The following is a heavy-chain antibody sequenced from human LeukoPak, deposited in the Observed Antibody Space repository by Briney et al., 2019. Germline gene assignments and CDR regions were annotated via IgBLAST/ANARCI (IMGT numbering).Heavy chain of an antibody. V-gene: IGHV4-34*01. CDR3: AREGWIYCSGGSCYGY. Sequence: SETLSLTCAVYGGSFSGYYWSWIRQPPGKGLEWIGEINHSGSTNYNPSLKSRVTISVDTSKNQFSLKLSSVTAADTAVYYCAREGWIYCSGGSCYGYWGQGTLVTVSS. CDR1: GGSFSGYY. D-gene: IGHD2-15*01. J-gene: IGHJ4*02. CDR2: INHSGST.